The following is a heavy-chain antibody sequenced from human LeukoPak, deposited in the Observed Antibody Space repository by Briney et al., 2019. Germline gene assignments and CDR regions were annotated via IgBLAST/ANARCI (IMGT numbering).Heavy chain of an antibody. Sequence: ASVKVSCKASGYTFTSYGISWVRQAPGQGLEWMGWISAYNGNTNYAQKLQGRVTMTTDTSTSTAYMELRSPRSDDTAVYYCARGGEGATSFYYYGMDVWGQGTTVTVSS. D-gene: IGHD1-26*01. CDR1: GYTFTSYG. CDR3: ARGGEGATSFYYYGMDV. CDR2: ISAYNGNT. V-gene: IGHV1-18*01. J-gene: IGHJ6*02.